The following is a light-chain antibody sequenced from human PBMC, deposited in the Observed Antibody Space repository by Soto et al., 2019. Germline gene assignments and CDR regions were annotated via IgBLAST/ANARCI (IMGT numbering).Light chain of an antibody. Sequence: EIVLTQSPGTLSLSPGERATLSCRASQSVSSSYLAWYQQKPGQAPRLLIFDTSNRATGIPDRFSGSGSGTDFTLTISRLEPEDFAVTYCQQYGRSPPWTFGQGTKVEIK. V-gene: IGKV3-20*01. CDR3: QQYGRSPPWT. CDR2: DTS. J-gene: IGKJ1*01. CDR1: QSVSSSY.